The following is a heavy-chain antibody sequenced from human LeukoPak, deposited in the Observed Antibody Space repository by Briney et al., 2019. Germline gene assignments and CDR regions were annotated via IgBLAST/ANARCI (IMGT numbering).Heavy chain of an antibody. J-gene: IGHJ3*02. Sequence: PSETLSLTCTVSGGSISSSSYYWGWIRQPPGKGLEWIGSIYYSGSTYYNPSLKSRVTISVGTSKNQFSLELSSVTAADTAVYYCARDLGRFGPRPDAFDIWGQGTMVTVSS. V-gene: IGHV4-39*02. D-gene: IGHD7-27*01. CDR3: ARDLGRFGPRPDAFDI. CDR2: IYYSGST. CDR1: GGSISSSSYY.